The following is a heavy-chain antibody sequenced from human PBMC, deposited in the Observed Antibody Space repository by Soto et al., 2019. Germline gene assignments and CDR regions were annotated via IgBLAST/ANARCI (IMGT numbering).Heavy chain of an antibody. D-gene: IGHD2-2*01. CDR2: ISNSGGTT. CDR1: GFTFSSYA. Sequence: EVQLLESGGELVQPGGSLRLSCGASGFTFSSYAMSWVRQAPGKGLEWVSGISNSGGTTYYADSLKGQFTNSRDNSKNTRSLQMNSLRADDTAVYFCAQAQRPRPPFYLDVGGKGTTVTVSS. J-gene: IGHJ6*03. V-gene: IGHV3-23*01. CDR3: AQAQRPRPPFYLDV.